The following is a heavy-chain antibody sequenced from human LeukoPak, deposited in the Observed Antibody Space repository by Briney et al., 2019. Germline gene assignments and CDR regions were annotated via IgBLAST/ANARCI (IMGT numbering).Heavy chain of an antibody. D-gene: IGHD7-27*01. J-gene: IGHJ4*02. Sequence: GGSLRLSCAASGFTFNSYSMNWVSQAPGKGLEWVSSISSSSSYIYYADSVKGRFTISRDNAKNSLYLQMNSLRAEDTAVYYCARETGEAFDYWGQGTLVTVSS. V-gene: IGHV3-21*01. CDR2: ISSSSSYI. CDR1: GFTFNSYS. CDR3: ARETGEAFDY.